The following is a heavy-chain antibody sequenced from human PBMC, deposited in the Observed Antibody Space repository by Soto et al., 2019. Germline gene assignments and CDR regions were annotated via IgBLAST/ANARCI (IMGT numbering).Heavy chain of an antibody. CDR2: ISSSSSTI. CDR3: AREIYASSGYYAPFDY. D-gene: IGHD3-22*01. CDR1: GFTFSSYS. Sequence: GGTLRLSCAASGFTFSSYSMNWVRQAPGKGLEWVSYISSSSSTIYYADSVKGRFTISRDNAKNSLYLQMNSLRAEDTAVYYCAREIYASSGYYAPFDYWGQGTLVTVSS. J-gene: IGHJ4*02. V-gene: IGHV3-48*01.